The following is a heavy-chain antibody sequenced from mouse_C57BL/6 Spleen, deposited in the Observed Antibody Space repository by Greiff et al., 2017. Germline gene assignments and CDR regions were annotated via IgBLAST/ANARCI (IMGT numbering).Heavy chain of an antibody. CDR3: AIFDGYYLYYAIDD. Sequence: EVQLQQSGPELVKPGASVKISCKASGYTFTDYYMNWVKQSHGKSLEWIGDINPNNGGTSYNQKFKGKATLTVDKSSSTAYMELRSLTSEDSAVYYCAIFDGYYLYYAIDDWGQGTAVTVSS. D-gene: IGHD2-3*01. V-gene: IGHV1-26*01. CDR2: INPNNGGT. CDR1: GYTFTDYY. J-gene: IGHJ4*01.